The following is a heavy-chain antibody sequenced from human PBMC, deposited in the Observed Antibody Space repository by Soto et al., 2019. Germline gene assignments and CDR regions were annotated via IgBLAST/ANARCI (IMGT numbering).Heavy chain of an antibody. CDR2: ISSSSSYI. CDR1: GFTFSSYS. Sequence: GSLRLSCAASGFTFSSYSMNWVRQAPGKGLEWVSSISSSSSYIYYADSVKGRFTISRDNAKNSLYLQMNSLRAEDTAVYYCARDLYSSSSVHYWGQGTLVTVSS. CDR3: ARDLYSSSSVHY. J-gene: IGHJ4*02. V-gene: IGHV3-21*01. D-gene: IGHD6-6*01.